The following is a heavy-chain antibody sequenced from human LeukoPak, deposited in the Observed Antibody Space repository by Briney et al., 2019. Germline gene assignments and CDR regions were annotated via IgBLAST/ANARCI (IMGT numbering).Heavy chain of an antibody. Sequence: QTGGSLRLSCAASGFTFSSYGMSWVRQAPAKGLEWVSAISGSGGSTYYADSVKGRFTISRDNSKNTLYLQMNSLRAEDTAVYYSAKDDYGTRWGQGTLVTVSS. CDR3: AKDDYGTR. V-gene: IGHV3-23*01. J-gene: IGHJ4*02. D-gene: IGHD3-16*01. CDR2: ISGSGGST. CDR1: GFTFSSYG.